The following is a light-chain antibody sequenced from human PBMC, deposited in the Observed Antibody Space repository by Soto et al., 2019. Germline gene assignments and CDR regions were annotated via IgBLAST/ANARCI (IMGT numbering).Light chain of an antibody. CDR2: DVS. J-gene: IGLJ2*01. CDR1: SSNVGGYNS. CDR3: SSYTSSSSTHVV. Sequence: QSALTQPASVSGSPGQSIAISCTGTSSNVGGYNSVSWYQQHPGKAPKLIIYDVSNRPSGVSNRFSGSKSGNTASLTISGLQAEDEADYYCSSYTSSSSTHVVFGGGTKLTVL. V-gene: IGLV2-14*01.